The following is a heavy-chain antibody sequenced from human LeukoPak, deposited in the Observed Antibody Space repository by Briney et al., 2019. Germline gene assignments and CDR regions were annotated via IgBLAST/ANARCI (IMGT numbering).Heavy chain of an antibody. J-gene: IGHJ4*02. D-gene: IGHD3-3*01. CDR3: AKVPYYDFWSGQQAFDY. Sequence: GGSLRLSCAASGFTFSSFAMSWVRQAPGKGLEWVSAISGSGGSTYYADSVKGRFTIDRDNSKNTLYLQMNSLRAEDTAVYYCAKVPYYDFWSGQQAFDYWGQGTLVSVSS. CDR2: ISGSGGST. CDR1: GFTFSSFA. V-gene: IGHV3-23*01.